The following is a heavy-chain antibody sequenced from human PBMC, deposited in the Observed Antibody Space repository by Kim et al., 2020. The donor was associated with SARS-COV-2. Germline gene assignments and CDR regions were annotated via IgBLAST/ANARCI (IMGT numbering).Heavy chain of an antibody. J-gene: IGHJ4*02. V-gene: IGHV3-74*01. Sequence: TSYADSVKGRFTISRDNAKNTLYLQMKSMRAEDTAVYYCTREMARYYFDSWGQGTLVTVSS. D-gene: IGHD2-8*01. CDR2: T. CDR3: TREMARYYFDS.